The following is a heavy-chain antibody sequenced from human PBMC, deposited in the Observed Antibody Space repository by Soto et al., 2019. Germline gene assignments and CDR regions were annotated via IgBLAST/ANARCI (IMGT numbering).Heavy chain of an antibody. V-gene: IGHV4-61*01. CDR2: IYYSGST. CDR3: ARAPYYYDSSGYFTFDY. D-gene: IGHD3-22*01. J-gene: IGHJ4*02. Sequence: PSETLSLTCTVSGGSVSSGSYYWSWIRQPPGKGLEWIGYIYYSGSTNYNPSLKSRVTISVDTSKNQFSLKLSSVTAADTAVYYCARAPYYYDSSGYFTFDYWAQGNLVPVSS. CDR1: GGSVSSGSYY.